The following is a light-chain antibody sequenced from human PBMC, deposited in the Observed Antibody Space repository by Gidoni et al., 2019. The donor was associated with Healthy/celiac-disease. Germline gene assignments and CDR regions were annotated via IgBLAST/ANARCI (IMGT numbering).Light chain of an antibody. Sequence: EIVLTQSPGTLSLSPGERATLSCSARQSVSSSYLAWYQQKPGQAPRLLIHGASSRATGIPDRFSGSGSGTDFTLTIRRLEPEDVAVYYCQQYGSSPGTFGPGTKVDIK. CDR1: QSVSSSY. CDR3: QQYGSSPGT. CDR2: GAS. J-gene: IGKJ3*01. V-gene: IGKV3-20*01.